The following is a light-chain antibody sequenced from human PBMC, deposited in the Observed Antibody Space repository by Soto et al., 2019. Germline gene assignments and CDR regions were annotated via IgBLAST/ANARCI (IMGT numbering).Light chain of an antibody. CDR2: GVS. CDR1: ISDFVVYNY. V-gene: IGLV2-14*01. J-gene: IGLJ1*01. Sequence: QSVLTQPASVSGSPGQSITISCTGTISDFVVYNYVSWYQQHPGKAPKLMIYGVSNRPSGVSNRFFGSKSGNTASLTISGLQADDEVDYYCSAHTISSARQVFGTGTKVTVL. CDR3: SAHTISSARQV.